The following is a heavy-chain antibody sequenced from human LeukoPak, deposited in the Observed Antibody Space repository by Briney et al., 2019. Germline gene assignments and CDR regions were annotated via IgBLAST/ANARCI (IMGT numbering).Heavy chain of an antibody. CDR1: GFTFSNYA. J-gene: IGHJ4*02. D-gene: IGHD3-10*01. Sequence: GGSLRLSCAASGFTFSNYAMSWVRQAPGKGLEWVSGISGSGGSTYYADSVKGRFTISRDNSKNTLYLQMSNLRAEDTAVYFCAKDVAYYYGSGSSFDYWGQGTLVTVSS. CDR2: ISGSGGST. CDR3: AKDVAYYYGSGSSFDY. V-gene: IGHV3-23*01.